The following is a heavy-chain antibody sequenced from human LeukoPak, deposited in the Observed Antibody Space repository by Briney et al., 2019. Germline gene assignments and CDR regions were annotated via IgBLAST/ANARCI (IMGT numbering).Heavy chain of an antibody. CDR3: TRRPRIAAGVYNIDF. CDR1: GGFISGYY. CDR2: IYPSGNS. V-gene: IGHV4-4*09. D-gene: IGHD6-25*01. J-gene: IGHJ4*02. Sequence: PSETLSLTCTVSGGFISGYYWNWIRQPPGKGLEWLGYIYPSGNSDYNPSLKSRVSMSVDTSKKQISLRLSSVTAADTAVYYCTRRPRIAAGVYNIDFWGQGTLVTVSS.